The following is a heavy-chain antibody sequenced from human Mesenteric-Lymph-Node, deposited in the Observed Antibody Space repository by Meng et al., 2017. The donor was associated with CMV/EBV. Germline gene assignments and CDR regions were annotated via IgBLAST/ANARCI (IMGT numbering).Heavy chain of an antibody. D-gene: IGHD6-19*01. CDR2: IKQDGSPK. V-gene: IGHV3-7*03. Sequence: GGSLRLSCAASGFTFSTYGMHWVRQAPGKGLEWVANIKQDGSPKYYVDSVKGRFTISRDNSKNTLYLQMMSLRAEDTAVYYCANQEHGSGWYRGAIDMWGQGTMVTVSS. CDR3: ANQEHGSGWYRGAIDM. CDR1: GFTFSTYG. J-gene: IGHJ3*02.